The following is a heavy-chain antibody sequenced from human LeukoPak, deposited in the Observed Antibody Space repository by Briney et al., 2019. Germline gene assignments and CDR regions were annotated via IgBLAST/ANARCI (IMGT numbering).Heavy chain of an antibody. CDR3: ARGRYYLDS. V-gene: IGHV3-74*01. Sequence: GGSLRLSCEASGFIFSNYWMHWVRLAPGKGLVWVSHFHSDGITTNYADSVKGRFTISRDNAKNMLYLQMNSLRAEDTAVYYCARGRYYLDSWGQGTLVTVSS. J-gene: IGHJ4*02. CDR2: FHSDGITT. CDR1: GFIFSNYW.